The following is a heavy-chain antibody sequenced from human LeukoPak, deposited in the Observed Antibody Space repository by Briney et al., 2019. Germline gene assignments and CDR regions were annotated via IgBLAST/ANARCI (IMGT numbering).Heavy chain of an antibody. D-gene: IGHD3-3*01. Sequence: GASVKVSCKASGGTFSSYAISWVRQAPGQGLEWMGGIIPIFGTANYAQKLQGRVTMTTDTSTSTAYMELRSLRSDDTAVYYCAGTLEWPWAIGAFDIWGQGTMVTVSS. J-gene: IGHJ3*02. CDR2: IIPIFGTA. CDR3: AGTLEWPWAIGAFDI. CDR1: GGTFSSYA. V-gene: IGHV1-69*05.